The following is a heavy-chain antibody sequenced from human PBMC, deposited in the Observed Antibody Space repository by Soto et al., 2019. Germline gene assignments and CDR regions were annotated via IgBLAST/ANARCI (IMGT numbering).Heavy chain of an antibody. J-gene: IGHJ4*01. V-gene: IGHV4-4*07. D-gene: IGHD6-19*01. CDR2: IYTGGTT. CDR1: GGSISNYY. CDR3: ARVHVMVVAGSTFDY. Sequence: SETLSLTCTVSGGSISNYYWSWIRQPAGKGLEWIACIYTGGTTNYNPSLKSRITMSVDTSNNQFSLKLTSVTAADTAVYYCARVHVMVVAGSTFDYWGHGTLVTVS.